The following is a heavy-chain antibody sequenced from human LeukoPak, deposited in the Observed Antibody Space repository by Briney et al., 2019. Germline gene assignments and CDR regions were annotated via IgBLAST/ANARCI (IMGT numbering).Heavy chain of an antibody. CDR3: AKIEGASSGYSPFDY. CDR1: GFTFSSYG. CDR2: ISYDGSNK. J-gene: IGHJ4*02. D-gene: IGHD3-22*01. Sequence: GGSLRLSCAASGFTFSSYGMHWVRQAPGKGLEWVAVISYDGSNKYYADSVKGRFTISRDNSKNTLYLQMNSLRAEDTAVYYCAKIEGASSGYSPFDYWGQGTLVTVSS. V-gene: IGHV3-30*18.